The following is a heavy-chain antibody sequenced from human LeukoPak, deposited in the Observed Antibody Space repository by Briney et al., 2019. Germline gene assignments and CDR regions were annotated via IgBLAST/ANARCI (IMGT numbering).Heavy chain of an antibody. CDR1: GYTFTVYF. CDR2: INPNSGGT. J-gene: IGHJ4*02. CDR3: AREGGISSGLTHY. D-gene: IGHD3-22*01. Sequence: ASVKVSCKASGYTFTVYFMHWVRQAPGQGLEWMGWINPNSGGTNYAQKFQGRVTMTRDTSISTAHMELSRLRSDDTAVYYCAREGGISSGLTHYWGQGTLVTVSS. V-gene: IGHV1-2*02.